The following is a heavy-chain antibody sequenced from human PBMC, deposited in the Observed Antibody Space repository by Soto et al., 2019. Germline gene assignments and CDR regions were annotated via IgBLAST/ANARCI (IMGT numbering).Heavy chain of an antibody. V-gene: IGHV1-2*02. D-gene: IGHD3-22*01. CDR1: GYTFTAYY. CDR3: ARGDFDRSGNYNAGWFSP. J-gene: IGHJ5*02. CDR2: INPNSGGT. Sequence: QVQLVQSGAEVKKPGASVKVSCKASGYTFTAYYMHWLRQAPGQGLEWMGWINPNSGGTNYAQRFQGRVTVTNDTSISTTYMELSILGSYDAAFYYCARGDFDRSGNYNAGWFSPWGQVTLVTVSS.